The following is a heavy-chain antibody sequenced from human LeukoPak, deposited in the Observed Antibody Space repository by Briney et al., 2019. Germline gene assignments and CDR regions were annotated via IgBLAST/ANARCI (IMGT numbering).Heavy chain of an antibody. D-gene: IGHD3-10*01. J-gene: IGHJ4*02. CDR1: GLTFTSSA. V-gene: IGHV1-58*01. CDR3: AAVNLEAMVPSFFDY. Sequence: SVKVSCKASGLTFTSSAVQWVRQARGQRLEWIGWIVVGSGNTNYAQKFQERVTITRDMSTSTAYMELSSLRSEDTAVYYCAAVNLEAMVPSFFDYWGQGTLVTVSS. CDR2: IVVGSGNT.